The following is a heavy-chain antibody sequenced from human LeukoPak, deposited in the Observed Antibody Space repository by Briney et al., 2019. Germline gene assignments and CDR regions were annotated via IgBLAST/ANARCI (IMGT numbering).Heavy chain of an antibody. Sequence: GASVKVSCKASGYTFTGYYMHWVRQAPGQGLEWMGWINPNSGGTNYAQKFQGRVTMTRDTSISTAYMELSRLRSDDTAVYYCARGGIGWFASYYYYYYMDVWGKGTTVTVSS. D-gene: IGHD6-19*01. CDR3: ARGGIGWFASYYYYYYMDV. J-gene: IGHJ6*03. CDR1: GYTFTGYY. CDR2: INPNSGGT. V-gene: IGHV1-2*02.